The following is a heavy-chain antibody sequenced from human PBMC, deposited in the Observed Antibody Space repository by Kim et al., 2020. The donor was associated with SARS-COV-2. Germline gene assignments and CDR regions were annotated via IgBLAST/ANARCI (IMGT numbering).Heavy chain of an antibody. CDR2: IYYSGST. J-gene: IGHJ4*02. Sequence: SETLSLTCTVSGGSISSSSYYWGWIRQPPGKGLEWIGSIYYSGSTYYNPSLKSRATISVDTSKNQFSLKLSAVTAADTAVYYCAREFPPRFGLMVYAIYEVRPNGGHFDYWGQGTLVTVSS. CDR3: AREFPPRFGLMVYAIYEVRPNGGHFDY. CDR1: GGSISSSSYY. D-gene: IGHD2-8*01. V-gene: IGHV4-39*07.